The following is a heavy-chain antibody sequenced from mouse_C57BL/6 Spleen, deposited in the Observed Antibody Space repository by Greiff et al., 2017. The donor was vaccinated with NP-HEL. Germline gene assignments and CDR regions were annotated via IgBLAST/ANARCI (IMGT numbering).Heavy chain of an antibody. CDR1: GYTFTSYW. J-gene: IGHJ4*01. CDR2: IDPEDGET. D-gene: IGHD1-1*01. V-gene: IGHV14-2*01. CDR3: ARNPSYYYGSSMDY. Sequence: VQLQQPGAELVMPGASVKLSCKASGYTFTSYWMHWVKQRTEQGLEWIGRIDPEDGETKYAPKFQGKATITADTSSNTAYLQLSSLTSEDTAVYYCARNPSYYYGSSMDYWGQGTSVTVSS.